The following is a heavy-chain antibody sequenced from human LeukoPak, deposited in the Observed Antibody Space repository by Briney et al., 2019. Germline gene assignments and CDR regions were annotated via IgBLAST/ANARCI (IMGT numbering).Heavy chain of an antibody. Sequence: SETLSLTCTVSAHSISSFYWSWIRQPPGKGLEWSGFVYKTGHTNYNPSLKSRVAISLDGSKSQVSLRLTSVTAADTAVYYCAPHRFGEPHFEYWGRGTLVSVSS. CDR3: APHRFGEPHFEY. CDR1: AHSISSFY. CDR2: VYKTGHT. D-gene: IGHD3-10*01. V-gene: IGHV4-59*08. J-gene: IGHJ4*02.